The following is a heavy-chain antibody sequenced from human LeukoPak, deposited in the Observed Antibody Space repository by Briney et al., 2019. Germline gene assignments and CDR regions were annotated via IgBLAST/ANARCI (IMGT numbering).Heavy chain of an antibody. V-gene: IGHV3-7*01. Sequence: SGGSLRLSCAASGFTFSTYWMAWVRQAPGKGLEWVANIKGDESARHQADSVKGRFTISRDNAQSSVYLQMTSLRGEDTAVYYCARDVVGSLDYWGQGTLVTVSS. D-gene: IGHD1-26*01. CDR3: ARDVVGSLDY. CDR1: GFTFSTYW. J-gene: IGHJ4*02. CDR2: IKGDESAR.